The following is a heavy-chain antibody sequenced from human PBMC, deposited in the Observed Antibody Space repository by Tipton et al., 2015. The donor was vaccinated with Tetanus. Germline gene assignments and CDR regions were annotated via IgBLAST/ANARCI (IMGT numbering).Heavy chain of an antibody. CDR1: GGSISSYY. CDR2: IYYSGST. D-gene: IGHD4-17*01. J-gene: IGHJ1*01. Sequence: TLPLTCTVSGGSISSYYWSWIRQPPGKGLEWIGYIYYSGSTNYNPSLKSRVTISVDTSKNQFSLKLSSVTAADTAVYYCARSPLEDYGDCRSYFQHWGQGTLVTVSS. V-gene: IGHV4-59*12. CDR3: ARSPLEDYGDCRSYFQH.